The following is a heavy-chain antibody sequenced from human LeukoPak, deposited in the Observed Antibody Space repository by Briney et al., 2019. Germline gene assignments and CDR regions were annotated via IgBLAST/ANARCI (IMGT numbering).Heavy chain of an antibody. CDR3: AKDRRAGSYDY. CDR1: GYTFTNHY. J-gene: IGHJ4*02. D-gene: IGHD3-10*01. Sequence: ASVKVSCKASGYTFTNHYMHWVRQATGQGLEWMGWMNPNSGNTGYAQKFQGRVTITRNTSISTAYMELSSLRSEDTAVYYCAKDRRAGSYDYWGQGTLVTVSS. V-gene: IGHV1-8*03. CDR2: MNPNSGNT.